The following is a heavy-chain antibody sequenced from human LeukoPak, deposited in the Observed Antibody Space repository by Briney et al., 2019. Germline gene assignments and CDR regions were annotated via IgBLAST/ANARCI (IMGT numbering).Heavy chain of an antibody. CDR1: GFTFSSYG. CDR2: ISYDGSNK. CDR3: AKGHASGPSDY. J-gene: IGHJ4*02. Sequence: PGGSLRLSCAASGFTFSSYGMRWVRQAPGKGLEWVAVISYDGSNKYYADSVKGRFTISRDNSKNTLYLQMNSLRAEDTAVYYCAKGHASGPSDYWGQGTLVTVSS. V-gene: IGHV3-30*18. D-gene: IGHD3-3*01.